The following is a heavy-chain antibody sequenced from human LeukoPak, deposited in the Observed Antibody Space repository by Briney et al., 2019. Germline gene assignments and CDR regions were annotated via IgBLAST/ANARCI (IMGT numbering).Heavy chain of an antibody. CDR1: GGSISSSSYY. CDR2: IYYSGST. D-gene: IGHD2-2*01. V-gene: IGHV4-39*07. J-gene: IGHJ5*02. Sequence: SETLSLTCTVSGGSISSSSYYWGWIRQPPGKGLEWIGSIYYSGSTYYNPSLKSRVTISVDTSKNQFSLKLSSVTAADTAVYYCARGAAAYWFDPWGQGTLVTVSS. CDR3: ARGAAAYWFDP.